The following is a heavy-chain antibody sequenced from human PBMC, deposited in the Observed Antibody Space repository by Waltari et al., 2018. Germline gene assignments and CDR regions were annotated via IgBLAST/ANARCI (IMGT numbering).Heavy chain of an antibody. J-gene: IGHJ4*02. V-gene: IGHV4-38-2*01. CDR3: ARHVYPRRFDY. Sequence: QVQLQESGPGLVKPSETLSLTCAVSGYSISSGYYWGWIRQPPGKGLEWIGSIYHSGSTYYNPSLKSRVTISVDTSKNQFSLKLSSVTAADTAVYYCARHVYPRRFDYWGQGTLVTVSS. CDR2: IYHSGST. CDR1: GYSISSGYY.